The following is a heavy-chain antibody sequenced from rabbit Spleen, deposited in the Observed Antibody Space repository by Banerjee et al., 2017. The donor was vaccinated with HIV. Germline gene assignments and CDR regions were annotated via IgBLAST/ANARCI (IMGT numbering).Heavy chain of an antibody. D-gene: IGHD1-1*01. CDR1: GFSFSSGYY. CDR3: TRNYVNAFDP. Sequence: QEQLVESGGGLVQPEGSLTLTCTASGFSFSSGYYMSWVRQAPGKGLEWIGCIYTGSGNTHYASWAKGRFTVSKTSSTTVTLQMTSLTAADTATYFCTRNYVNAFDPWGPGTLVTVS. J-gene: IGHJ2*01. V-gene: IGHV1S45*01. CDR2: IYTGSGNT.